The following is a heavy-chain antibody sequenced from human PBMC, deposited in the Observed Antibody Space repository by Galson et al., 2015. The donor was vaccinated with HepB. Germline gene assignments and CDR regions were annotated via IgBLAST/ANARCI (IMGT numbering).Heavy chain of an antibody. J-gene: IGHJ3*02. D-gene: IGHD2-2*01. CDR1: GFTFSSYG. CDR3: ARESRDIVVVPATNDAFDI. CDR2: IWYDGSNK. V-gene: IGHV3-33*01. Sequence: SLRLSCAASGFTFSSYGMHWVRQAPGKGLEWVAVIWYDGSNKYYADSVKGRFTISRDNSKNTLYLQMNSLRAEDTAVYYCARESRDIVVVPATNDAFDIWGQGTMVTVSS.